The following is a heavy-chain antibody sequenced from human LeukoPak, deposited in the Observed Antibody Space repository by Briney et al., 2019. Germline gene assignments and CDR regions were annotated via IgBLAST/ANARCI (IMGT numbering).Heavy chain of an antibody. V-gene: IGHV4-39*01. J-gene: IGHJ4*02. CDR1: GDSIRSTSYY. CDR3: ARRKSFYDSSGYFDH. Sequence: SETLSLTCTVSGDSIRSTSYYWGWIRQPPGKGPEWIGSIYYSGDTYYNPSLKSRVTIAVDTSKNQFSLKLNSVTAADTAVYYCARRKSFYDSSGYFDHWGRGTLVTVS. D-gene: IGHD3-22*01. CDR2: IYYSGDT.